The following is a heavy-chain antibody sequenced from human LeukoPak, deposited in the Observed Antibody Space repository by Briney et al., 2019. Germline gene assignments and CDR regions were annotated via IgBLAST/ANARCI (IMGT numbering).Heavy chain of an antibody. V-gene: IGHV1-2*06. CDR1: GYTFTGYY. Sequence: ASVKVSCKASGYTFTGYYIHWVRQAPGQGLEWMGRINPHSGGTHYSQNFQGRVTMTRDTSIGTAYMELSRLRSDDTAVYYCARGISYGYSPVDYWGQGTLVTVSS. D-gene: IGHD5-18*01. J-gene: IGHJ4*02. CDR3: ARGISYGYSPVDY. CDR2: INPHSGGT.